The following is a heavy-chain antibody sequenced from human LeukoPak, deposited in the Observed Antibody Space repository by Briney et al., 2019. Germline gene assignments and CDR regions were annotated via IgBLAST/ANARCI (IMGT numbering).Heavy chain of an antibody. J-gene: IGHJ4*02. Sequence: ASVKVSCMASGYTLTDYYMHWVRQAPGQGLEWMGRINPNSGGTNYAQKFQGRVTMTRDTSISTVYMELSRLRSDDTAAYYCARVGYYESSGYYEYWGQGTLVTVSS. D-gene: IGHD3-22*01. CDR3: ARVGYYESSGYYEY. CDR1: GYTLTDYY. CDR2: INPNSGGT. V-gene: IGHV1-2*06.